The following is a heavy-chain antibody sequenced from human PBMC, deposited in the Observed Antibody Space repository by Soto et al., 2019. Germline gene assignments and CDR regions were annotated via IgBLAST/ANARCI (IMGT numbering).Heavy chain of an antibody. D-gene: IGHD1-26*01. CDR1: GGTFRSYA. CDR2: IIPIFGTA. J-gene: IGHJ3*02. CDR3: ARVRSRWGGSFDAFDI. V-gene: IGHV1-69*13. Sequence: SVEVSCKASGGTFRSYAISWVLQAPGQGLEWMGGIIPIFGTANYAQKFQGRVTITADESTSTAYMELSSLRSEDTAVYYCARVRSRWGGSFDAFDIWGQGTMVTVSS.